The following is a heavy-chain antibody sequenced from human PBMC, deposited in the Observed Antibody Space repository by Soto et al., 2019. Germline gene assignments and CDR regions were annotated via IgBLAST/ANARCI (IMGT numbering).Heavy chain of an antibody. V-gene: IGHV4-31*03. D-gene: IGHD5-18*01. CDR1: GGSISSGGYY. J-gene: IGHJ4*02. Sequence: QVQLQESGPGLVKPSQTLSLTCTVSGGSISSGGYYWSWIRQHPGKGLEWIGYIYYSGRTYYNPSLKSRVPISVDTSKTQFSLKLSSVTAADTAVYYCARSGYSYGPNPLLYWGQGTLVTVSS. CDR2: IYYSGRT. CDR3: ARSGYSYGPNPLLY.